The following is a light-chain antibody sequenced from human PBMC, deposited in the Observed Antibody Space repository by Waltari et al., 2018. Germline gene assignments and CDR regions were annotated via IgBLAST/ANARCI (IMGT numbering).Light chain of an antibody. V-gene: IGLV1-51*01. CDR3: GTWDSSLGAGV. Sequence: QSLLTQPPSVSAAPGQKVTISCSGSSSNIGNNYVSWYQQLPGTAPKLLIYDNDKRPSGIPARISGSKSGTSATLAITGLQTGDEADYYCGTWDSSLGAGVFGGGTKLTIL. CDR1: SSNIGNNY. J-gene: IGLJ3*02. CDR2: DND.